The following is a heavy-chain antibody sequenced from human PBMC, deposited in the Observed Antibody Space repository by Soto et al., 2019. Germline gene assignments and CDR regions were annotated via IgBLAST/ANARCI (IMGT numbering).Heavy chain of an antibody. J-gene: IGHJ3*02. CDR1: GFTFSSYS. V-gene: IGHV3-21*01. CDR3: ARDPHPRVVGAFDI. Sequence: EVQLVESGGGLVQPGGSLRLSCAASGFTFSSYSMNWVRQAPGKGLEWVSSISSSSSYIYYADSVKGRFTISRDNAQNSLYLQMNSLRAEDTAVYYCARDPHPRVVGAFDIWGQGTMVTVSS. CDR2: ISSSSSYI.